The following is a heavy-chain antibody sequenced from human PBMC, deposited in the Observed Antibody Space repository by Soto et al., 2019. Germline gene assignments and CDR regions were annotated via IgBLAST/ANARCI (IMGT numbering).Heavy chain of an antibody. Sequence: SETLSLTCTVSGGSISSSSYYWGWIRQPPGKGLEWIGSIYYSGSTYYNPPLKSRVTISVDTSKNQFSLKLSSVTAADTAVYYCARHPLLSAFDIWGQGTMVTVSS. V-gene: IGHV4-39*01. J-gene: IGHJ3*02. CDR2: IYYSGST. CDR3: ARHPLLSAFDI. CDR1: GGSISSSSYY. D-gene: IGHD2-21*02.